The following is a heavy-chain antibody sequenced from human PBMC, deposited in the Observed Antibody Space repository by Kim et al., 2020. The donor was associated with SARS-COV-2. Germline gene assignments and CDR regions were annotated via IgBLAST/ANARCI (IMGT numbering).Heavy chain of an antibody. CDR3: ATSLGYCSSTSCRLKTFDY. J-gene: IGHJ4*02. CDR1: GYTLTELS. D-gene: IGHD2-2*01. Sequence: ASVKVSCKVSGYTLTELSMHWVRQAPGKGLEWMGGFDPEDGETIYAQKFQGRVTMTEDTSTDTAYMELSSLRSEDTAVYYCATSLGYCSSTSCRLKTFDYWGQGTLVTVSS. V-gene: IGHV1-24*01. CDR2: FDPEDGET.